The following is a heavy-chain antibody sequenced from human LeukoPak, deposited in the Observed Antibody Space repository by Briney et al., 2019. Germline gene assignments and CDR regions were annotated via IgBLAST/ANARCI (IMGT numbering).Heavy chain of an antibody. CDR1: GFTFSAYW. D-gene: IGHD3-22*01. CDR3: ARDGTALDYYDSSGTFDY. V-gene: IGHV3-23*01. J-gene: IGHJ4*02. CDR2: ISGSGGST. Sequence: PGGSLRLSCAASGFTFSAYWIHWVRQPPGKGLVWVSAISGSGGSTYYADSVKGRFTISRDNSKNTLYLQMNSLRAEDTAVYYCARDGTALDYYDSSGTFDYWGQGTLVTVSS.